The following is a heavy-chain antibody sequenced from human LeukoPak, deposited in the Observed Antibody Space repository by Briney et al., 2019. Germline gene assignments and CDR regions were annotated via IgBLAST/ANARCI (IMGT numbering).Heavy chain of an antibody. V-gene: IGHV4-59*01. D-gene: IGHD3-22*01. CDR3: ARSRVYYYDSSGYYGHAFDI. Sequence: SETLSLTCTVSGGPISSYYWSWIRQPPGKGLVWIGYIYYSGSTNYNPSLKSRVTISVDTSKNQFSLKLSSVTAADTAVYYCARSRVYYYDSSGYYGHAFDIWGQGTMVTVSS. CDR1: GGPISSYY. CDR2: IYYSGST. J-gene: IGHJ3*02.